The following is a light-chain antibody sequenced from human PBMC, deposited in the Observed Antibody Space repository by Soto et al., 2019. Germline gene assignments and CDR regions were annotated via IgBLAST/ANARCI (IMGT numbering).Light chain of an antibody. Sequence: SYDLTQPPSVSVAPGQTARISCGGNDIASKSVHWSQQKPGQAPVLVVYDDNDRPSGIPERLSGSNSGDAATLTISRVEAGDEADYYCQVWDSSSDHYVLGSGNKVTVL. CDR2: DDN. CDR1: DIASKS. J-gene: IGLJ1*01. V-gene: IGLV3-21*02. CDR3: QVWDSSSDHYV.